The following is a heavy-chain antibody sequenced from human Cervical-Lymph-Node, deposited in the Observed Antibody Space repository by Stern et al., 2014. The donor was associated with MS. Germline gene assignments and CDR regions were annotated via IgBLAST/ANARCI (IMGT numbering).Heavy chain of an antibody. CDR2: IYCSGGT. J-gene: IGHJ5*02. CDR3: ARGLRSWGYNWFDP. V-gene: IGHV4-59*01. CDR1: GGSISSYY. D-gene: IGHD6-13*01. Sequence: QVQLQESGPGLVKPSETLSLTCTVSGGSISSYYWSWIRQPPGKGLEWIGYIYCSGGTNYNPSLKSRVTISVDTSKNQFSLKLSSVTAADTAVYYCARGLRSWGYNWFDPWGQGTLVTVSS.